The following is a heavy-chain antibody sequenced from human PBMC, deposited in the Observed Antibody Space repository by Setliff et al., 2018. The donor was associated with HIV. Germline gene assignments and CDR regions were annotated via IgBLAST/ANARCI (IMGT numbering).Heavy chain of an antibody. CDR2: ISSSGGVI. J-gene: IGHJ4*02. V-gene: IGHV3-48*03. D-gene: IGHD3-3*01. CDR3: ARRIWSGYSFDY. CDR1: GFTFSSYE. Sequence: GGSLGLSCAASGFTFSSYEMNWVRQAPGKGLEWVSYISSSGGVIYYADSVKGRFTISRDSAKNSLYLQMNSLRAEDTAVYYCARRIWSGYSFDYWGQGTLVTVSS.